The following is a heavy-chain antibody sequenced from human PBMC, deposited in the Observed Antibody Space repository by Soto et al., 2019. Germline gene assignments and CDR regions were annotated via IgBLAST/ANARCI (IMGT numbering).Heavy chain of an antibody. Sequence: PGGSLRLSCAASGFTFSSYEMNWVRQAPGKGLEWVSYISSSASTIYYADSVKGRFTISRDNAKNSLYLQMNSLRAEDTAVYYWARGQYSSGGGYFDYWGQETLVTVSS. V-gene: IGHV3-48*03. CDR1: GFTFSSYE. J-gene: IGHJ4*02. D-gene: IGHD6-19*01. CDR2: ISSSASTI. CDR3: ARGQYSSGGGYFDY.